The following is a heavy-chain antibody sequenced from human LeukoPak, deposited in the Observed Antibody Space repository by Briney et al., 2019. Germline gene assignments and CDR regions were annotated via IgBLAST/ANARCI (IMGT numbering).Heavy chain of an antibody. Sequence: PSETLSLTCTVSGGSISSYYWSWIRQPPGKGLEWIGYIYYSGSTNYNPSLKSRVTISVDTSKNQFSLKLSSVTAADTAVYYCARVGVVPAADDAFDIWGQGTMVTVSS. V-gene: IGHV4-59*08. CDR1: GGSISSYY. D-gene: IGHD2-2*01. J-gene: IGHJ3*02. CDR3: ARVGVVPAADDAFDI. CDR2: IYYSGST.